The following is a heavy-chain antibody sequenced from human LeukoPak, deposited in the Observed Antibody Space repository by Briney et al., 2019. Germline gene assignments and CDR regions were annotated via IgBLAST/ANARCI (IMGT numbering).Heavy chain of an antibody. CDR1: GGSISSGGYS. V-gene: IGHV4-30-2*01. D-gene: IGHD6-6*01. J-gene: IGHJ5*02. CDR2: IYHSGST. Sequence: TASQTLSLTCAVSGGSISSGGYSWSWIRQPPGXXXEWIGYIYHSGSTYYNPSLKSRVTISVDRSKNQFSLKLSSVTAADTAVYYCARASDDWFDPWGQGTLVTVSS. CDR3: ARASDDWFDP.